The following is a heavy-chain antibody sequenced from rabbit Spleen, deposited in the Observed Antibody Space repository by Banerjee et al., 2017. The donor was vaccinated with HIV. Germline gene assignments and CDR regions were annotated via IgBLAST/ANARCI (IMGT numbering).Heavy chain of an antibody. J-gene: IGHJ4*01. CDR3: ARDLTDGIGWNFAW. V-gene: IGHV1S40*01. CDR2: IYAGSSGST. Sequence: QSLEESGGGLVKPGASLTLTCTASGFSFSSSYWICWVRQAPGKGLEWIACIYAGSSGSTYYANWAKGRSPFSKTSSTTVTLQMTSLTAADTVTYFCARDLTDGIGWNFAWWGPGTLV. CDR1: GFSFSSSYW. D-gene: IGHD1-1*01.